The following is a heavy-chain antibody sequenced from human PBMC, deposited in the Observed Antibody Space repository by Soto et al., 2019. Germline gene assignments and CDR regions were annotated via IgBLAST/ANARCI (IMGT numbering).Heavy chain of an antibody. J-gene: IGHJ6*03. CDR3: ARGIGDDSIWGSYRYYYYYYYMDV. D-gene: IGHD3-16*02. CDR2: MNPNSGNT. CDR1: GYTFTSYD. Sequence: QVQLVQSGAEVKKPGASVKVSCKASGYTFTSYDINWVRQATGQGLEWMGWMNPNSGNTGYAQKFQGRVTMTRNTSISTAYMELSSLRSEGTAVYYCARGIGDDSIWGSYRYYYYYYYMDVWGKGTTVTVSS. V-gene: IGHV1-8*01.